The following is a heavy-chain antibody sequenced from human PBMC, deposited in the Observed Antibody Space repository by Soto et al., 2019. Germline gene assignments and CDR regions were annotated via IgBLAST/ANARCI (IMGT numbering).Heavy chain of an antibody. CDR1: GYTLTELS. J-gene: IGHJ4*02. Sequence: GASVKVSCKVSGYTLTELSMHWVRQAPGKGLEWMGGFDPEDGETTYAQKFQGRVTMTEDTSTDTAYMELSSLRSEDTAVYYCATVSNYYDSSGYLYYFDYWGQGTLVTVSS. V-gene: IGHV1-24*01. D-gene: IGHD3-22*01. CDR2: FDPEDGET. CDR3: ATVSNYYDSSGYLYYFDY.